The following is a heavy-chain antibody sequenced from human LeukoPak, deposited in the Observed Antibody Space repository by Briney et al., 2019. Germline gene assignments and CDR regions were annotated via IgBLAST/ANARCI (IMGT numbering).Heavy chain of an antibody. Sequence: PSQTLSLTCTVSGGSISSGDYYWSWLRQPPGKGLGWIGYIYYSGSTYYNPSLKSRVTISVDTSKNQFSLKLSSVTAADTAVYYCARVNIVVVTATFDYWGQGTLVTVSS. CDR3: ARVNIVVVTATFDY. CDR1: GGSISSGDYY. CDR2: IYYSGST. V-gene: IGHV4-30-4*01. J-gene: IGHJ4*02. D-gene: IGHD2-21*02.